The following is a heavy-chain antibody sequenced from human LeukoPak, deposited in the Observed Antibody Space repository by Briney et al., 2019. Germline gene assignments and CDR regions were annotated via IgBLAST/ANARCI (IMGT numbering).Heavy chain of an antibody. CDR3: ARPYGGSGWRDGAFDI. V-gene: IGHV3-20*01. CDR1: GFTFSDYY. D-gene: IGHD6-19*01. J-gene: IGHJ3*02. Sequence: PGGSLRLSCAASGFTFSDYYTSWIRRAPGKGLEWVSGINWNGGSTGYEDSMKGRFTISRDNAKNSLYLQMNSLRAEDTALYHCARPYGGSGWRDGAFDIWGQGTMVIVSS. CDR2: INWNGGST.